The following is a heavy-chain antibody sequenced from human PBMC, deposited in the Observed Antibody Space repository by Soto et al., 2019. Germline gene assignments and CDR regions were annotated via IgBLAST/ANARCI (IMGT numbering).Heavy chain of an antibody. V-gene: IGHV3-74*01. CDR1: GFTFSSYW. Sequence: EVQLVESGGGLVQFGGSLRLSCAASGFTFSSYWMHWVRQVPGKGLVWVSRIKGDGTNTGYADSVKGRFTISRDNVKNTRYRQMNSLRYEDTAVYYCARALSGYYGFDYWGQGTLVTVSS. D-gene: IGHD5-12*01. CDR3: ARALSGYYGFDY. J-gene: IGHJ4*02. CDR2: IKGDGTNT.